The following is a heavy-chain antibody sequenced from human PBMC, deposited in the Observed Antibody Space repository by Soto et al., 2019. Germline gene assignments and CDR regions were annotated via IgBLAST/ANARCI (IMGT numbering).Heavy chain of an antibody. CDR1: GGSFSGYY. V-gene: IGHV4-34*01. J-gene: IGHJ5*02. Sequence: SETLSLTCAVYGGSFSGYYWTWIRQPPGTGLEWIGEINHSGSTNYNPSLKSRVTISVDTSKNQFSLKLSSVTAADTAVYYCARDRDDFWSGYSTSRTFDPWGRGTLVTVSS. CDR3: ARDRDDFWSGYSTSRTFDP. D-gene: IGHD3-3*01. CDR2: INHSGST.